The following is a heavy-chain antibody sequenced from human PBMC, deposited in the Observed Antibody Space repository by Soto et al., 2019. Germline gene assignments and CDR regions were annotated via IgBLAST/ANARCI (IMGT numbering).Heavy chain of an antibody. Sequence: SVPLSVPCAVYGGYFSGYCCSWISQHPGKGLEWIGEINHSGSNNYNPSLKSRVTISVDTSKNQFSLKLNSVTAADTAVYYCARDKITGLFDYWGQGTLVTVSS. J-gene: IGHJ4*02. D-gene: IGHD2-8*02. CDR2: INHSGSN. CDR3: ARDKITGLFDY. CDR1: GGYFSGYC. V-gene: IGHV4-34*01.